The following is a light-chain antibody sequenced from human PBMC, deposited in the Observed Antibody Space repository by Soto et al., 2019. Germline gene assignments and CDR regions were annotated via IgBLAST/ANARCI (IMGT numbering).Light chain of an antibody. J-gene: IGLJ1*01. CDR3: SSFASTHTYV. Sequence: QSVLTQPASVSGSPGQSITISCTGTSSDVGGYNYVSWYQQQPGKAPKLLIYDVTNRPSGVSDRFSGSKSGNTASLTISGLQAEDEADYYCSSFASTHTYVFGTGTKLTVL. CDR2: DVT. V-gene: IGLV2-14*03. CDR1: SSDVGGYNY.